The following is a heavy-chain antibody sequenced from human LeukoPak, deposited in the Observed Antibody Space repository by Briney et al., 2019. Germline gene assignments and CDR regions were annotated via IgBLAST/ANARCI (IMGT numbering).Heavy chain of an antibody. V-gene: IGHV4-34*01. CDR3: ARARYYDSSGYPRGNWFDP. J-gene: IGHJ5*02. CDR2: INHSGST. CDR1: GGSFSGYY. Sequence: SETLSLTCAVYGGSFSGYYWSWIRQPPGKGLEWIGEINHSGSTNYNPSLKSRVTIPVDTSKNQFSLKLSSVTAADTAVYYCARARYYDSSGYPRGNWFDPWGQGTLVTVSS. D-gene: IGHD3-22*01.